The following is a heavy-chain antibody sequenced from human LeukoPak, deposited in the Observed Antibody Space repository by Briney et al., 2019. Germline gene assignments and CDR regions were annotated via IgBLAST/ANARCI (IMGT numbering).Heavy chain of an antibody. V-gene: IGHV3-48*02. CDR1: GFTFSSYN. CDR2: ISSSSSTI. CDR3: ARVVVGYDSSGYYYEDFDY. J-gene: IGHJ4*02. Sequence: PGGSLRLSCAASGFTFSSYNMNWVRQAPGKGLEWVSYISSSSSTIYYADSVKGRFTISRDNAKNSLYLQMNSLRDEDTAVYYCARVVVGYDSSGYYYEDFDYWGQGTLVTVSS. D-gene: IGHD3-22*01.